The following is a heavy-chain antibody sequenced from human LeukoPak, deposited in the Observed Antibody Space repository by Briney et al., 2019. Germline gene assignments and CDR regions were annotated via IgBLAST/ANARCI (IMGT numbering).Heavy chain of an antibody. Sequence: LGGSLRLSCAASGFTFSSYAMHWVRQAPGKGLEWVAVISYDGSNKYYADSVKGRFTISGDNSKNTLYLQMNSLRAEDTAVYYCARGGFYYDSSQTFDYWGQGTLVTVSS. CDR1: GFTFSSYA. CDR2: ISYDGSNK. J-gene: IGHJ4*02. CDR3: ARGGFYYDSSQTFDY. D-gene: IGHD3-22*01. V-gene: IGHV3-30-3*01.